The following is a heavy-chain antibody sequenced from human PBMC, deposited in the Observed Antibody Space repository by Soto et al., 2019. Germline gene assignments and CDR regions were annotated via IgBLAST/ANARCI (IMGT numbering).Heavy chain of an antibody. J-gene: IGHJ6*02. CDR2: INAGNGNT. D-gene: IGHD3-10*01. CDR3: AVTELQYYYYYGMDV. V-gene: IGHV1-3*01. CDR1: GYTFTSYA. Sequence: ASVKVSCKASGYTFTSYAMHWVRQAPGQRLEWMGWINAGNGNTKYSQKFQGRVTITRDTSASTAYMELSSLRSEDTAVYYCAVTELQYYYYYGMDVWGQGTTVTVSS.